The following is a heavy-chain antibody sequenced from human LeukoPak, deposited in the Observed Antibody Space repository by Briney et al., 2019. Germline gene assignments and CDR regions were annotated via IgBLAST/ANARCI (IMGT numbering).Heavy chain of an antibody. V-gene: IGHV3-23*01. CDR2: ITSRGESK. CDR3: ARDRPNYYGSDGHYYRRDGDY. CDR1: GFTFSIYA. Sequence: XSCAXSGFTFSIYAMSWVRQAPGKGLQWVSSITSRGESKLYVDSVKGRFTITRENSENTLYLQMHSLRAEDTAVYYCARDRPNYYGSDGHYYRRDGDYWGRGTLVSVSS. J-gene: IGHJ4*02. D-gene: IGHD3-22*01.